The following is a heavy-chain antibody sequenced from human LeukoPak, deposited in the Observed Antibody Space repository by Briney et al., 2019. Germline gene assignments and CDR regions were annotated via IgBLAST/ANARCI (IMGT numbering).Heavy chain of an antibody. J-gene: IGHJ6*03. CDR1: GYTFTSYY. D-gene: IGHD2-2*02. V-gene: IGHV1-8*03. Sequence: ASVKVSCKASGYTFTSYYMHWVRQAPGQGLEWMGWMNPNSGNTGYAQKFQGRVTITRNTSISTAYMELSSLRSEDTAVYYCARIGPAAINYYYYMDVWGKGTTVTVSS. CDR3: ARIGPAAINYYYYMDV. CDR2: MNPNSGNT.